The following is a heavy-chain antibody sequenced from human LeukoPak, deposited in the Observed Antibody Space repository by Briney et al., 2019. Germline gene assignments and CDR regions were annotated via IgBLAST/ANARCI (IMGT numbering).Heavy chain of an antibody. CDR2: ISSSSISI. V-gene: IGHV3-21*01. Sequence: GGSLRLSCAASGFIFRRYDMNWVRQAPGKGLEWVSFISSSSISIYYGDSVQGRFTVSRDNARNLLYLEMNTLRAEDTAVYYCARVYDVLTGGFDYWGQGALVTVST. CDR3: ARVYDVLTGGFDY. J-gene: IGHJ4*02. CDR1: GFIFRRYD. D-gene: IGHD3-9*01.